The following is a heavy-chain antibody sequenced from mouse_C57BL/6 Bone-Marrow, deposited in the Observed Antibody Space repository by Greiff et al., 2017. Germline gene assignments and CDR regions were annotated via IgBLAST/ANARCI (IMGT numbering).Heavy chain of an antibody. J-gene: IGHJ1*03. V-gene: IGHV1-64*01. CDR2: IHPNSGST. CDR3: ANSSYDWYFDV. CDR1: GYNFTSYW. D-gene: IGHD1-1*01. Sequence: VQLQQPGAELVKPGASVKLSCKASGYNFTSYWMHWVKQRHGQGLEWIGMIHPNSGSTNYNEKFKSKATVTVDKSSSTAYMQLSSLTSEDSAVYSCANSSYDWYFDVWGTGTTVTVSS.